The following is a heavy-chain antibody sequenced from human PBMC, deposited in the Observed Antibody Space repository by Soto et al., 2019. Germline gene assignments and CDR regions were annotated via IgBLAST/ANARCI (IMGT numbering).Heavy chain of an antibody. V-gene: IGHV3-48*02. Sequence: GGSLRLSCAASGFAFTSHSMNWVRQAPGKGLEWVSYITSSSTIYYADSVKGRFTISRDNAKNSLYLQMNSLRDEDTAVYFCARGRVGTAYFDYWGQGTLVTVSS. CDR1: GFAFTSHS. J-gene: IGHJ4*02. CDR2: ITSSSTI. CDR3: ARGRVGTAYFDY. D-gene: IGHD2-21*02.